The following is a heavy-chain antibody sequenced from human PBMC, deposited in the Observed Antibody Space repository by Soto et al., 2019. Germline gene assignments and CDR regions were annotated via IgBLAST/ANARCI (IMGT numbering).Heavy chain of an antibody. J-gene: IGHJ6*03. CDR1: GFTVSSNY. D-gene: IGHD4-17*01. Sequence: GGSLRLSCAASGFTVSSNYMSWVRQAPGKGLEWVSVIYSGGSTYYADSVKGRFTISRDNSKNTLYLQMNSLRAEDTAVYYCARDRDYGDYYYYMDVWGKGTTVTVSS. CDR2: IYSGGST. V-gene: IGHV3-66*01. CDR3: ARDRDYGDYYYYMDV.